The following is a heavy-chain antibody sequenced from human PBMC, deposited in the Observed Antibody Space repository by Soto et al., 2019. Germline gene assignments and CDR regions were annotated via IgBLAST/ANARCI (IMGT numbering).Heavy chain of an antibody. CDR1: GYTFTSYA. CDR3: ARGEAVREPAPTALYYFDY. V-gene: IGHV1-3*01. D-gene: IGHD3-10*01. Sequence: ASVKVSCKASGYTFTSYAMHWVRQAPGQRLEWMGWINAGNGNTKYSQKFQGRVTITRDTSASTAYMELSSLRSEDTAVYYCARGEAVREPAPTALYYFDYWGQGTLVTVSS. J-gene: IGHJ4*02. CDR2: INAGNGNT.